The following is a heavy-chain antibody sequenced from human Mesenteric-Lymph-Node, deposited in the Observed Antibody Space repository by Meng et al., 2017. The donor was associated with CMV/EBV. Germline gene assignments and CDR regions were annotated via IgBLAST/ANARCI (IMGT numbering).Heavy chain of an antibody. CDR3: AGARGYSYGYMRYYYYYGMDV. D-gene: IGHD5-18*01. CDR1: GFTFSSYE. CDR2: ISSSGSTI. V-gene: IGHV3-48*03. J-gene: IGHJ6*02. Sequence: GGSLRLSCAASGFTFSSYEMNWVRQAPGKGLEWVSYISSSGSTIYYADSVKGRFTISRDNAKNSLYLQMNSLRAEDTAVYYCAGARGYSYGYMRYYYYYGMDVWGQGTTVTVSS.